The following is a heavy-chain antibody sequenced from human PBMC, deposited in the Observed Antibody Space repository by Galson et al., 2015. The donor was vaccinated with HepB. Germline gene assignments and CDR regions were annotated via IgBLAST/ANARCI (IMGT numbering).Heavy chain of an antibody. V-gene: IGHV5-51*03. CDR3: ARGSSLDY. D-gene: IGHD2-15*01. CDR1: GYSFTTNW. J-gene: IGHJ4*02. CDR2: IYPRDSDT. Sequence: QSGAEVKKPGESLKISCKGSGYSFTTNWIAWVRQMPGKGLEWMGIIYPRDSDTRYSPTFQGQVTISADKSIYTAYLQWSSLKASDTAMYYCARGSSLDYWGQGTLVSVSS.